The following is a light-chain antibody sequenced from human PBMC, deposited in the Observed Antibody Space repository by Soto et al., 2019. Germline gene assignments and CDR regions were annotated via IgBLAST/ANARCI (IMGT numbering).Light chain of an antibody. CDR3: QQYGSSPLT. V-gene: IGKV3-20*01. J-gene: IGKJ4*01. CDR2: GAS. Sequence: EIVLTQSPGTLSLSPGERATLSCRASQSVSSSYLAWYQQKPGQAPRLLIYGASSRATGIPDRFCGSGSGTVFTLTISRLEPEDFAVYYCQQYGSSPLTFGGGTKVEIK. CDR1: QSVSSSY.